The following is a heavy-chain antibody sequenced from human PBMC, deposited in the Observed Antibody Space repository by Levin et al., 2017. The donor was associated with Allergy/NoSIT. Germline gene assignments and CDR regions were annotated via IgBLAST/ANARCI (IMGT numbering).Heavy chain of an antibody. J-gene: IGHJ4*02. CDR1: GYTFTGYY. CDR2: INPNSGGT. Sequence: ASVKVSCKASGYTFTGYYMHWVRQAPGLGLEWMGWINPNSGGTNYAQKFQGRVTMTRDTSISTAYMELNRLRSDDTAVYYCARLHVDTAMWGYWGQGTLVTVSS. CDR3: ARLHVDTAMWGY. D-gene: IGHD5-18*01. V-gene: IGHV1-2*02.